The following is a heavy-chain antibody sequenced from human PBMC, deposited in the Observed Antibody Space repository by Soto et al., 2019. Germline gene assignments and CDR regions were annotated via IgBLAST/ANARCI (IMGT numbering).Heavy chain of an antibody. CDR1: GFSLTTSGVA. D-gene: IGHD2-15*01. V-gene: IGHV2-5*02. CDR2: IYWDDDK. J-gene: IGHJ4*02. CDR3: ARTIPPRLLSS. Sequence: QITLKESSPTLVKPTQTLTLTCTFSGFSLTTSGVAVGWIRQPPEKALEWLALIYWDDDKRYSPSLKSRLTITKDTSKNQVVLTMTNMDPVDTATYYCARTIPPRLLSSWGQGTLVTVSS.